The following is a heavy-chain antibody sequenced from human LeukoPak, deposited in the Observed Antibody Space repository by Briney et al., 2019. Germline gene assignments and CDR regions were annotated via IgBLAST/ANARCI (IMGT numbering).Heavy chain of an antibody. Sequence: GGSLRLSCAASGFTFSSYAMSWVRQAPGKGLGWVSAISGSGGSTYYADSVKGRFTISRDNSKNTLYLQMNSLRAEDTAVYYCAKDPLNYDILTNRFDYWGQGTLVTVSS. CDR2: ISGSGGST. J-gene: IGHJ4*02. CDR3: AKDPLNYDILTNRFDY. CDR1: GFTFSSYA. D-gene: IGHD3-9*01. V-gene: IGHV3-23*01.